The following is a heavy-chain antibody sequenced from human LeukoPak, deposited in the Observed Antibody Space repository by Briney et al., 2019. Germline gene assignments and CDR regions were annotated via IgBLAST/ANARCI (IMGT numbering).Heavy chain of an antibody. CDR3: ARPKRLCPSSTCYSDFDY. D-gene: IGHD2/OR15-2a*01. J-gene: IGHJ4*02. CDR1: GYTFTSYG. CDR2: INSNTGNP. V-gene: IGHV7-4-1*02. Sequence: GASVKVSCKASGYTFTSYGISWVRQAPGQGLEWMGWINSNTGNPTYAQDFTGRFVFSLDTSVSTAYLHISSLKAEDSAVYYCARPKRLCPSSTCYSDFDYWGQGTLVTVSS.